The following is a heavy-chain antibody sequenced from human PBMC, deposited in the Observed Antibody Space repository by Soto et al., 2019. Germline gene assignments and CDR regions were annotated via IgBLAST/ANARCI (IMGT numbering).Heavy chain of an antibody. CDR3: ARTKVVPAAIYYYGMDV. J-gene: IGHJ6*02. CDR1: GGSISSGGYY. D-gene: IGHD2-2*01. V-gene: IGHV4-31*03. CDR2: IYYSGST. Sequence: PSETLSLTCTVSGGSISSGGYYWSWIRQHPGKGLEWIGYIYYSGSTYYNPSLKSRVTISVDTSKNQFSLKLSSVTAADTAVYYCARTKVVPAAIYYYGMDVWGQGTTVTVSS.